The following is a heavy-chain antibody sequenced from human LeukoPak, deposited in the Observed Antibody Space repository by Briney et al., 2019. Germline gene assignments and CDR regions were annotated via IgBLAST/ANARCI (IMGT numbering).Heavy chain of an antibody. CDR2: IKSKTDGGTT. V-gene: IGHV3-15*01. Sequence: GGSLRLSCAASGFTFSNAWMSWVRQAPGKGLEWVGRIKSKTDGGTTDYAAPVKGRFTISRDDSKNTLYLQMNSLKTEDTAVYYCVRAGDTAMVSTFDYWGQGTLVTVSS. CDR3: VRAGDTAMVSTFDY. J-gene: IGHJ4*02. CDR1: GFTFSNAW. D-gene: IGHD5-18*01.